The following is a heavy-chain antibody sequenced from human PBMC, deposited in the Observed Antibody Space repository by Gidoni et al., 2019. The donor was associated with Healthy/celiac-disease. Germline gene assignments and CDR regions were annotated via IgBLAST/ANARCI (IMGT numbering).Heavy chain of an antibody. V-gene: IGHV2-5*02. J-gene: IGHJ3*02. CDR2: IYWDDDK. Sequence: QITLRESGPTMVTPTQTLTLTCTFAGFSLSTSGVGVGWIRQPPGKALEWLALIYWDDDKRYSPSLKSRLTITKDTYKNQVVLTMTNMDPVDTATYYCAPQSPSGYYVYAFDIWGQGTMVTVSS. D-gene: IGHD4-17*01. CDR3: APQSPSGYYVYAFDI. CDR1: GFSLSTSGVG.